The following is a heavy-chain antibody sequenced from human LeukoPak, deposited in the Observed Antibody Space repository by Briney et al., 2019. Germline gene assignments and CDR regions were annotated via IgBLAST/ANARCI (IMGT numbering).Heavy chain of an antibody. CDR1: GFVFRSYA. Sequence: GGSLRLFCAASGFVFRSYALSWVRQAPGKGLEWVSGISNSGDSLHYADSVRGRFTISRDNSENTVYMEMHSLGVEDTAIYYCAKGDYGGSYWYLDVWGRGTLVTVSS. V-gene: IGHV3-23*01. J-gene: IGHJ2*01. CDR2: ISNSGDSL. D-gene: IGHD4/OR15-4a*01. CDR3: AKGDYGGSYWYLDV.